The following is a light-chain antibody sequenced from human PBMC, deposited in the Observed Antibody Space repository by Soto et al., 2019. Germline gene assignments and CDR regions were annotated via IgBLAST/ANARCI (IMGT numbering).Light chain of an antibody. CDR2: GAS. V-gene: IGKV3-20*01. J-gene: IGKJ4*01. CDR3: KQYGSSPLT. Sequence: EIVLTQSPGTLSLSPGERATLSCRASQSVSSSTYLAWYQQKPGQAPRLLIYGASSRATGIPDRFSGSGSGTDLPLTISRLEPEDFDVYYCKQYGSSPLTFGGGTKVEIK. CDR1: QSVSSSTY.